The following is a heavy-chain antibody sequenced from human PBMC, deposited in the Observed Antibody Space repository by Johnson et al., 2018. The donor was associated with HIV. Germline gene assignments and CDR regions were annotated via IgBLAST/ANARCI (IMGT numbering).Heavy chain of an antibody. V-gene: IGHV3-30*04. CDR2: ISSDASEM. D-gene: IGHD3-22*01. CDR3: AREDYHYDGSDHVLGAFDI. CDR1: GFTFSTYA. Sequence: QMQLVESGGGLVQPGGSLRLSCAASGFTFSTYAIHWVRQSPGYGLEWVAVISSDASEMYYADSVKGRFTLSRDNSKQTLYLDMNSLRAEDTAVYFCAREDYHYDGSDHVLGAFDIWGQGTMVTVSS. J-gene: IGHJ3*02.